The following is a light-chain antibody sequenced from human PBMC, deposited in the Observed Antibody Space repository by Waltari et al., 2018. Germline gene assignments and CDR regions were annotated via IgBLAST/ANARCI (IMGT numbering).Light chain of an antibody. CDR3: QSYDNNNNVI. CDR2: ADN. CDR1: IGRIVSNF. V-gene: IGLV6-57*01. Sequence: FALTQPHSVSASPGKTITISCTRDIGRIVSNFVQWYQQRPGSSPSNVIYADNRRASVVPDRFSGSLDRSSNSATLTISWLKTEDEADYYCQSYDNNNNVIFGGGTQLTVL. J-gene: IGLJ2*01.